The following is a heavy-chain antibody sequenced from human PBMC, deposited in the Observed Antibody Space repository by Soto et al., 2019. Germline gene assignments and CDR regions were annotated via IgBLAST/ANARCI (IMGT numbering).Heavy chain of an antibody. CDR3: ANDVSENSGTGIADY. CDR1: GFTFNKCA. V-gene: IGHV3-23*01. CDR2: ISGSGKTT. Sequence: DVQLLESGGGLVQPGGSLRLSCAASGFTFNKCAISWVRQAPGKGLQWVATISGSGKTTEYADSVKGRLTISRDNSRNTVHLQMNSLRVEDTAIYYCANDVSENSGTGIADYWGQGTLVTVSS. J-gene: IGHJ4*02. D-gene: IGHD1-26*01.